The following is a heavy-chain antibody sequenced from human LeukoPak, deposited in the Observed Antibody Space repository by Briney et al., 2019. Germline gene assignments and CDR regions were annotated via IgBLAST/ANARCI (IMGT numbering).Heavy chain of an antibody. CDR3: ARASEWELLGAFDI. Sequence: ASVKVSCKASGYTFTSYAMHWVRQAPGQRLEWMGWIDAGNGNTKYSQKFQGRVTITRDTSASTAYMELSSLRSEDTAVYYCARASEWELLGAFDIWGQGTMVTVSS. D-gene: IGHD1-26*01. V-gene: IGHV1-3*01. CDR2: IDAGNGNT. CDR1: GYTFTSYA. J-gene: IGHJ3*02.